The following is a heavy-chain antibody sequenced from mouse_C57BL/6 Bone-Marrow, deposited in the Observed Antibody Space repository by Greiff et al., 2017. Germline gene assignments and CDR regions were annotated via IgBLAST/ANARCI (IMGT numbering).Heavy chain of an antibody. CDR2: INPSSGNT. V-gene: IGHV1-4*01. CDR1: GYTFTSYT. J-gene: IGHJ3*01. CDR3: ERMYYDDCGFAY. Sequence: VHLVESGAELARPGASVKMSCKASGYTFTSYTMHWVKQRPGQGLEWIGYINPSSGNTKYNQKFKGKATLTADKSSSTAYMQLISLTSEDSAVYDCERMYYDDCGFAYWGQGTVVTVSA. D-gene: IGHD2-13*01.